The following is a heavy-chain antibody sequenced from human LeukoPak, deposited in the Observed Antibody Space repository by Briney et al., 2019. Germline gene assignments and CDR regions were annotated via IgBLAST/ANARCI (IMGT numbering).Heavy chain of an antibody. J-gene: IGHJ3*02. D-gene: IGHD3-10*01. Sequence: ASVKVSCKASGDTLTGYYIHWVRQAPRQGLEWMGCSDPNTGATHYAQKFQGRVTMTRDTSIDTDFLELRSLISDDTALYYCAGYTVVRGLTLSAFDIWGQGTMVTVSS. CDR2: SDPNTGAT. V-gene: IGHV1-2*02. CDR3: AGYTVVRGLTLSAFDI. CDR1: GDTLTGYY.